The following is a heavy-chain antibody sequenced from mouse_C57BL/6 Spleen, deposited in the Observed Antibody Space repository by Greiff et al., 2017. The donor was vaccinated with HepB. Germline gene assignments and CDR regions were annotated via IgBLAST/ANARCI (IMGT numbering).Heavy chain of an antibody. D-gene: IGHD2-2*01. J-gene: IGHJ4*01. Sequence: VMLVESGAELVRPGTSVKMSCKASGYTFTNYWIGWAKQRPGHGLEWIGDIYPGGGYTNYNEKFKGKATLTADKSSSTAYMQFSSLTSEDSAIYYCARDGYDGGYYAMDYWGQGTSVTVSS. CDR3: ARDGYDGGYYAMDY. V-gene: IGHV1-63*01. CDR2: IYPGGGYT. CDR1: GYTFTNYW.